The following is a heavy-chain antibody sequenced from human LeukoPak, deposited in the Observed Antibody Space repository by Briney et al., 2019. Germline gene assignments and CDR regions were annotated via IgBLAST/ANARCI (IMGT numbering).Heavy chain of an antibody. Sequence: ASVKVSCKVSGYTLTELSMHWVRQAPGQGLEWMGIINPSGGNTSYAQKFQGRVTMTRDTSTSTVYMELSSLRSEDTAVYYCARGDTTGTANWFDPWGQGTLVTVSS. CDR3: ARGDTTGTANWFDP. J-gene: IGHJ5*02. D-gene: IGHD1-7*01. V-gene: IGHV1-46*01. CDR1: GYTLTELS. CDR2: INPSGGNT.